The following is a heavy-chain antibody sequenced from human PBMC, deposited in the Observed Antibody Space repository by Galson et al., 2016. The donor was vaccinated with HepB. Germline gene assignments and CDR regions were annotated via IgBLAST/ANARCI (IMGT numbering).Heavy chain of an antibody. D-gene: IGHD6-19*01. J-gene: IGHJ4*02. Sequence: SVKVSCKVSGYSFTELSMHWVRQTPGKGLEWMGAFDPEDGETMYAQNFQDRLTLTEDTSTDTAYMELSRLRSEDTAVYYCTTAGDSSGWLVQDYYFDYWGQGTQVTVSS. CDR1: GYSFTELS. CDR3: TTAGDSSGWLVQDYYFDY. CDR2: FDPEDGET. V-gene: IGHV1-24*01.